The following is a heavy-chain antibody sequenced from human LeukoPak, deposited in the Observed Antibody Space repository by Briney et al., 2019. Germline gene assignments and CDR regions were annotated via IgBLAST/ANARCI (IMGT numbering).Heavy chain of an antibody. Sequence: GGSLRLSCAASGFTFSSYGMNWVRQAPGKGMEWVSAISNSGVSTYYADSVKGRFTISRDNSKNTLYLQMNSLRAEDTAVYYCANQVVATPYFDYWGQGTLVTVSS. J-gene: IGHJ4*02. CDR3: ANQVVATPYFDY. CDR2: ISNSGVST. D-gene: IGHD5-12*01. CDR1: GFTFSSYG. V-gene: IGHV3-23*01.